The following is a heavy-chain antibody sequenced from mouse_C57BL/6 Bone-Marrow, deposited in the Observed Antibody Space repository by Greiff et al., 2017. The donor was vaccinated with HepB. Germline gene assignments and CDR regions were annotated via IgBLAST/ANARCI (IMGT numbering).Heavy chain of an antibody. Sequence: VQLKESGPGLVKPSQSLSLTCSVTGYSITSGYYWNWIRQFPGNKLEWMGYISYDGSNNYNPSLKNRISITRDTSKNQFFLKLNAVTTEDTATYYCASYYSYYLAWFAYWGQGTLVTVSA. V-gene: IGHV3-6*01. D-gene: IGHD2-12*01. CDR2: ISYDGSN. J-gene: IGHJ3*01. CDR3: ASYYSYYLAWFAY. CDR1: GYSITSGYY.